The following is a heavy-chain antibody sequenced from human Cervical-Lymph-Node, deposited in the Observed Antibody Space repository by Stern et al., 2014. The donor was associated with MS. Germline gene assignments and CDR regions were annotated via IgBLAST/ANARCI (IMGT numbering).Heavy chain of an antibody. CDR1: GFTFSSYA. J-gene: IGHJ6*02. Sequence: VHLVESGGGVVQPGRSLRLSCAASGFTFSSYAMHWVRQAPGKGLEWGAVISYDGSNKYYADSVKGRFTISRDNSKNTLYLQMNSLRAEDTAVYYCARENGVVPADRGMDVWGQGTTVTVSS. V-gene: IGHV3-30*01. CDR3: ARENGVVPADRGMDV. CDR2: ISYDGSNK. D-gene: IGHD2-2*01.